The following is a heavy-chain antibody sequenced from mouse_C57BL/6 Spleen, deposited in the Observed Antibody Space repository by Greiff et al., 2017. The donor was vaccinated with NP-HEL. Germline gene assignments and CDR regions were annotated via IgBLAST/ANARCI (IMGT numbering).Heavy chain of an antibody. V-gene: IGHV1-55*01. CDR2: IYPGSGST. D-gene: IGHD1-1*01. J-gene: IGHJ2*01. CDR3: ARADYYYGSSYVSFDY. Sequence: QVHVKQPGAELVKPGASVKMSCKASGYTFTSYWITWVKQRPGQGLEWIGDIYPGSGSTNYNEKFKSKATLTVDTSSSTAYMQLSSLTSEDSAVYYCARADYYYGSSYVSFDYWGQGTTLTVSS. CDR1: GYTFTSYW.